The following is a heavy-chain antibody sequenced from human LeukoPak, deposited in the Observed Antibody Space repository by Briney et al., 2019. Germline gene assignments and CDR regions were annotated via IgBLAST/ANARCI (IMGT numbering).Heavy chain of an antibody. D-gene: IGHD2-2*01. Sequence: ASVKVPCKASGYTFTGYYMHWVRQAPGQGLEWMGWINPNSGGTNYAQKFQGRVTMTRDTSISTAYMELSRLRSDDTAVYYCARESPYCSSTSCFEFDYWGQGTLVTVSS. CDR2: INPNSGGT. V-gene: IGHV1-2*02. CDR3: ARESPYCSSTSCFEFDY. CDR1: GYTFTGYY. J-gene: IGHJ4*02.